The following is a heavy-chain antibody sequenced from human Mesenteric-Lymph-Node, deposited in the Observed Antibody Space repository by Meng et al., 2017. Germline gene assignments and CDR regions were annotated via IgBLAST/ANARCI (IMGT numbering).Heavy chain of an antibody. CDR3: AKDREYVSSSHYFDS. D-gene: IGHD6-6*01. CDR2: ISGSGGST. V-gene: IGHV3-23*01. Sequence: GGSLRLSCAASGFTFSSYAMSWVRQAPGKGPEWVSAISGSGGSTYYADSVKGRFTISRDNSKNTLYLQMNSLRAEDTAVYYCAKDREYVSSSHYFDSWGQATLVTVSS. J-gene: IGHJ4*02. CDR1: GFTFSSYA.